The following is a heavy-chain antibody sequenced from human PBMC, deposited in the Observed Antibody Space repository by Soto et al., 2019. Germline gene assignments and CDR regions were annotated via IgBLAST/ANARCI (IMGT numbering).Heavy chain of an antibody. V-gene: IGHV4-31*03. D-gene: IGHD3-10*01. CDR3: ARNYYYGSGSSHYYYCMDV. Sequence: QVQLQESGPGLVKPSQTLSLTCSVSGGSISSGGYYWRWIRQHPEKGLEWIGYIYNSGNTYYNPSLKGRVTISEDTSKNQFSLKLSSVTAADTAVYYCARNYYYGSGSSHYYYCMDVWGQRTTVTVSS. CDR1: GGSISSGGYY. CDR2: IYNSGNT. J-gene: IGHJ6*02.